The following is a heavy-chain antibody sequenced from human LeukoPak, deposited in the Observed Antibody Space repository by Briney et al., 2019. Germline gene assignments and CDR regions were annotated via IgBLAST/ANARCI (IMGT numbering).Heavy chain of an antibody. CDR3: AKDAGGGSYNEDYFDY. D-gene: IGHD1-26*01. CDR1: GFSFSTYG. CDR2: IWYDGSKA. V-gene: IGHV3-30*02. Sequence: GGSLRLSCAASGFSFSTYGMHWVRQAPGKGLEWVAVIWYDGSKAYYADSVKGRFTISRDNSKNTLYLQMNSLRAEDTAVYYCAKDAGGGSYNEDYFDYWGQGTLVTVSS. J-gene: IGHJ4*02.